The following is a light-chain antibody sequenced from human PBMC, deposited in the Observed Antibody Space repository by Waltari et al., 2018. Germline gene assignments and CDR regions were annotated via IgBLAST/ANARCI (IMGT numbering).Light chain of an antibody. CDR3: MQSTKDPRT. V-gene: IGKV2D-29*02. J-gene: IGKJ1*01. CDR2: KVT. Sequence: DIVMTQTPLSPPVTPGEPASISCRSSQSLLHSNGNTYLHWYLQKPGQSPRLLIYKVTNRESGVPDRFSGSGSGTDFTLKISRVEPEDVGIYYCMQSTKDPRTFGQGTKVEIK. CDR1: QSLLHSNGNTY.